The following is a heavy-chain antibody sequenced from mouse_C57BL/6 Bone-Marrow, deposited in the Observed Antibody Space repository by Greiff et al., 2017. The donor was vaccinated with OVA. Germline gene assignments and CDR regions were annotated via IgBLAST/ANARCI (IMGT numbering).Heavy chain of an antibody. CDR3: ARCPLYYCSSYWYFDV. CDR1: GYTFTSYW. J-gene: IGHJ1*03. V-gene: IGHV1-55*01. Sequence: QVQLQQPGAELVKPGASVKMSCKASGYTFTSYWITWVKQRPGQGLEWIGDIYPGSGSTNYNEKFKSKATLTVDTSSSIAYMQLSSLTSEDSAVYFCARCPLYYCSSYWYFDVWGTGTTVTVSS. CDR2: IYPGSGST. D-gene: IGHD1-1*01.